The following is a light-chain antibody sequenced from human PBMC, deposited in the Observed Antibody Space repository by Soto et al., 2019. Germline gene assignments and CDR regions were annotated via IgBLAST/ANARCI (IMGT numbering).Light chain of an antibody. CDR2: WAS. CDR1: QSVLYSSDNKNY. CDR3: QQYYSTPQT. Sequence: DIVMTQSPDSLAVSLGERATINCKSSQSVLYSSDNKNYLAWYQQKVGQPPKLLIYWASTRESGVPARFSGSGSGTDFTLTISSLQAEDVAVYYCQQYYSTPQTFGQGTKVEIK. J-gene: IGKJ1*01. V-gene: IGKV4-1*01.